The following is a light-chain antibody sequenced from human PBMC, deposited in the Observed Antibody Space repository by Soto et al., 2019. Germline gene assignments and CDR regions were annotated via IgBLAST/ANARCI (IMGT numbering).Light chain of an antibody. J-gene: IGKJ4*01. CDR3: QQRSNWPPVT. V-gene: IGKV3-11*01. CDR1: QSVKNY. Sequence: EIVLTQSPATLSLSPGERATLSCRASQSVKNYLAWYQQKPGQAPSLLIYHPPNRATGIPARFSGSGSGTDFTLTISSLEPEDSAVYYCQQRSNWPPVTFGGGTKVEIK. CDR2: HPP.